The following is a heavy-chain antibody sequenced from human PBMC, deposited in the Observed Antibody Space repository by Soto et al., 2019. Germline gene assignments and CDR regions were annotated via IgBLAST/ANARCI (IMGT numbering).Heavy chain of an antibody. D-gene: IGHD5-18*01. Sequence: SETLSLTCAVYGGSFSGYYWSWIRQPPGKGLEWIGEINHSGSTNYNPSLKSRATISVDTSKNQFSLKLSSVTAADTAVYYCERIKYRRFNYGMDVWGQGTTVTVSS. J-gene: IGHJ6*02. V-gene: IGHV4-34*01. CDR2: INHSGST. CDR3: ERIKYRRFNYGMDV. CDR1: GGSFSGYY.